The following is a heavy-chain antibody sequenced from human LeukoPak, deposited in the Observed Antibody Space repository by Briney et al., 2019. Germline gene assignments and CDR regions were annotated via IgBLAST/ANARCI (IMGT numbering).Heavy chain of an antibody. J-gene: IGHJ5*02. CDR3: AGNLEWLNWFDP. Sequence: SETLSLTCTVSGGSISSSSYYWGWIRQPPGKGLEWIGSIYYSGSTYYNPSLKGRVTISVDTSKNQFSLKLSSVTAADTAVYYCAGNLEWLNWFDPWGQGTLVTVSS. CDR2: IYYSGST. CDR1: GGSISSSSYY. V-gene: IGHV4-39*01. D-gene: IGHD3-3*01.